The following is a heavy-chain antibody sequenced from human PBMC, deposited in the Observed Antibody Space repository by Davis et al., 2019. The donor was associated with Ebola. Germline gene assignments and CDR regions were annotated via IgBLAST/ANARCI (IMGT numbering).Heavy chain of an antibody. J-gene: IGHJ6*02. Sequence: GGSLRLSCAVSGFTFSSSWMSWVRQAPGKGLEWVANIKQDGSEKYYVDSVKGRFTISRDNAKNSLYLQMNSLRAEDTAVYYCARDLSYYYYGMDVWGQGTTVTVSS. CDR1: GFTFSSSW. D-gene: IGHD2/OR15-2a*01. CDR3: ARDLSYYYYGMDV. V-gene: IGHV3-7*01. CDR2: IKQDGSEK.